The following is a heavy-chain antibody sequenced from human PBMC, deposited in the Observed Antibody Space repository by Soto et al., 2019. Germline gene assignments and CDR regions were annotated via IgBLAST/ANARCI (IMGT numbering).Heavy chain of an antibody. CDR1: GFAFSGYP. Sequence: EVQLLESGGGLVQPGGSLRLSCAASGFAFSGYPMSWVRQTPGKGLEWVSGIDASTGRTYFADSVEGRFTISRDNSKNSLYLQMNSLRVADTAIYYCEKDDSSGWYRSSDYLGQGTLVTVSS. CDR3: EKDDSSGWYRSSDY. CDR2: IDASTGRT. J-gene: IGHJ4*02. V-gene: IGHV3-23*01. D-gene: IGHD6-19*01.